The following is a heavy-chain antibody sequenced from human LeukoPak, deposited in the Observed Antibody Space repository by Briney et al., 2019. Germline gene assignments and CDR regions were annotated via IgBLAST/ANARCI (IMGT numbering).Heavy chain of an antibody. CDR2: IIPIFGTA. CDR1: GGTFSSYA. V-gene: IGHV1-69*13. J-gene: IGHJ5*02. CDR3: ARGNSIAAAGHNWFDP. D-gene: IGHD6-25*01. Sequence: SVKVSCKASGGTFSSYAISWVRQAPGQGLEWMGGIIPIFGTANYAQKFQGRVTITADESTSTAYMELSSLRSEDTAVYYCARGNSIAAAGHNWFDPWGQGTLVTVSS.